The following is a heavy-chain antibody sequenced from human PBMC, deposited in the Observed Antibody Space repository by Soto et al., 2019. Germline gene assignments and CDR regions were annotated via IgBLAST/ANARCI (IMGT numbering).Heavy chain of an antibody. V-gene: IGHV3-48*01. CDR1: GFTFSIYS. CDR3: VRRLVGSGTNYFDY. CDR2: IISTGSTM. Sequence: VQLVESGGGLVQPGGSLRLSCAASGFTFSIYSMAWARQAPGKGLEWVSSIISTGSTMYYADSVKGRFTISRDNAKNSLYLQMNSLRAEDTAVYYCVRRLVGSGTNYFDYWGQGTLVTVSS. D-gene: IGHD6-13*01. J-gene: IGHJ4*02.